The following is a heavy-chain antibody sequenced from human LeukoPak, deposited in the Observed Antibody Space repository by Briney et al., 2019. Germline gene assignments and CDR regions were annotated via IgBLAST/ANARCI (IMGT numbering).Heavy chain of an antibody. Sequence: GGSLRLSCAASGFTVSAYAMAWVRQAPGKGLEWVSTIYDDNTYYADSVKGRFAISTDNSKNTLYLQMNSLRVEDTAVYFCAARKVRGVWFYLDYWGQGTLVTVPS. CDR1: GFTVSAYA. J-gene: IGHJ4*02. CDR3: AARKVRGVWFYLDY. V-gene: IGHV3-23*01. CDR2: IYDDNT. D-gene: IGHD3-10*01.